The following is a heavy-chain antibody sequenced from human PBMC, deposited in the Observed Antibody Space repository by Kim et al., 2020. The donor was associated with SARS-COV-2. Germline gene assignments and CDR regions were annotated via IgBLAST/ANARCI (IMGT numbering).Heavy chain of an antibody. CDR1: GGTFSSYA. D-gene: IGHD3-10*01. J-gene: IGHJ5*02. V-gene: IGHV1-69*13. Sequence: SVKVSCKASGGTFSSYAISWVRQAPGQGLEWMGGIIPIFGTANYAQKFQGRVTITADESTSTAYMELSSLRSEETAVYYCARDIGVRGVIPNWFDPWGQGTLVTVSS. CDR2: IIPIFGTA. CDR3: ARDIGVRGVIPNWFDP.